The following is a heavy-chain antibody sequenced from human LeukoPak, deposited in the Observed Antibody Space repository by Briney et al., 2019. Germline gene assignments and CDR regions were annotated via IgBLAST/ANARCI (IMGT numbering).Heavy chain of an antibody. D-gene: IGHD3-22*01. CDR2: ISSSSSSI. J-gene: IGHJ4*02. V-gene: IGHV3-21*04. Sequence: GGSLRLSCAASGFSFSSFGMNWVRQAPGKGLEWVSFISSSSSSIYYAESVKGRFTISRDNAKNQLYLQLDSLRPEDTAVYYCAKDRPNYYGSNGHYYRLNGDYWGQGTLVTVSS. CDR1: GFSFSSFG. CDR3: AKDRPNYYGSNGHYYRLNGDY.